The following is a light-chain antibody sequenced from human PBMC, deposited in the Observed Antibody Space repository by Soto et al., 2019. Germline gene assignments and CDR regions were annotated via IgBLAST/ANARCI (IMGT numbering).Light chain of an antibody. J-gene: IGLJ1*01. CDR2: EVS. CDR3: SSYEGRNNYV. CDR1: SSDVGGYNY. Sequence: QSVLTQPASVSGSPGQSITISCTGTSSDVGGYNYVSWYQQHPGKAPKLIIHEVSNRPSGVSNRFSGSKSGNTASLTISGLQHEDEADYYCSSYEGRNNYVFGTGTKVTV. V-gene: IGLV2-14*01.